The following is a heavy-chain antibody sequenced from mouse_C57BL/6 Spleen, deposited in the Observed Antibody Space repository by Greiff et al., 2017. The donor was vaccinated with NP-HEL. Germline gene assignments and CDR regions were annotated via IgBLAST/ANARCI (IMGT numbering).Heavy chain of an antibody. D-gene: IGHD1-1*01. Sequence: QVQLQQSGPGLVQPSQSLSITCTVSGFSLTSYGVHWVRQSPGKGLEWLGVIWRGGSTDYNAAFMSRLSITKDNSKSQVFFKMNSLQADDTAIYYCAKSDGSSLVFGAMDYWGQGTSVTVSS. CDR3: AKSDGSSLVFGAMDY. J-gene: IGHJ4*01. CDR2: IWRGGST. V-gene: IGHV2-5*01. CDR1: GFSLTSYG.